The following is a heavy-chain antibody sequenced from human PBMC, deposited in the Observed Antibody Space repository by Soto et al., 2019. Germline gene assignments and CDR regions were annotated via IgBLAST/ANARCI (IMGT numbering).Heavy chain of an antibody. J-gene: IGHJ4*02. CDR2: ISGRGDGP. V-gene: IGHV3-23*01. CDR3: AKYNNYWDEDY. D-gene: IGHD1-20*01. Sequence: EVQLLESGGGLVQPGGSLTLSCAASGFTFDTYAMTWVRQAPGKGLEWVSAISGRGDGPYYADSVKGRFTISRDNSKNTVFLQMNSLRAEDTALYYCAKYNNYWDEDYWGQGTLVTVSS. CDR1: GFTFDTYA.